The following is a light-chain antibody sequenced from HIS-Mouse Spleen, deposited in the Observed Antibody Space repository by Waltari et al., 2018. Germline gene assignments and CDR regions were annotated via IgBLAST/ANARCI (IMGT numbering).Light chain of an antibody. CDR1: SSDVGGYNY. J-gene: IGLJ2*01. CDR3: CSYAGSSTSVV. CDR2: DVS. V-gene: IGLV2-14*03. Sequence: QSALTQPASVSGSPGQSITISCTGTSSDVGGYNYVSWYQQHPGKAPKLMIYDVSNRPSGVSTRFSASKSGNTASLTISGLQAEDEADYYCCSYAGSSTSVVFGGGTKLTVL.